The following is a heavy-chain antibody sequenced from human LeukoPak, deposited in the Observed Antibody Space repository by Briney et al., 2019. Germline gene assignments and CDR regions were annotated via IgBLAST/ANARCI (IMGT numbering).Heavy chain of an antibody. V-gene: IGHV3-23*01. CDR1: GFTFSSYW. CDR2: ISGSGGRT. CDR3: AQRSGSYWGFDY. J-gene: IGHJ4*02. D-gene: IGHD1-26*01. Sequence: GXSLXXXCAASGFTFSSYWMSWVRQAPGKGLEWVSAISGSGGRTYYADSVKGRFTISRDNSKNTLYLQMNSLRAEETAGYYCAQRSGSYWGFDYWGQGTLVTVS.